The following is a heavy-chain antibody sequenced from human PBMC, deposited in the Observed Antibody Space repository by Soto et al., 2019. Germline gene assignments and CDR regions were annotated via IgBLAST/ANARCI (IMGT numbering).Heavy chain of an antibody. V-gene: IGHV4-59*01. J-gene: IGHJ4*02. CDR2: IYYTGST. CDR3: AKVVSGGHLHY. Sequence: SETLSLTCTVSGVSINNYYWTWIRQPPGKRLGWIGAIYYTGSTTYNPSLRSRVTFSVDTSKNQFSLSLTSVTAADTAVYFCAKVVSGGHLHYWGQGTLVTVSS. D-gene: IGHD6-25*01. CDR1: GVSINNYY.